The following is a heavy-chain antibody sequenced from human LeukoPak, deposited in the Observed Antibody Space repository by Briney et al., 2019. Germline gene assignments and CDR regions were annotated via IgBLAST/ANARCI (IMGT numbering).Heavy chain of an antibody. CDR3: ARGGLVYDFLTGYYAPGLEYFHH. CDR1: GDTFSYHS. CDR2: IIPHVGSP. Sequence: ASVKVPCKTSGDTFSYHSISWVRQAPGQGLQWLGGIIPHVGSPRYSERFQDRITITADESTTTAYLDLSSLRSDDTAVYYCARGGLVYDFLTGYYAPGLEYFHHWGQGTLVTVSS. J-gene: IGHJ1*01. D-gene: IGHD3/OR15-3a*01. V-gene: IGHV1-69*13.